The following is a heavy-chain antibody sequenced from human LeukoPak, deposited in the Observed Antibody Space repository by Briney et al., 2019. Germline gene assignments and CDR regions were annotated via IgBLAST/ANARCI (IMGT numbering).Heavy chain of an antibody. CDR3: AKDGPRLRYFDWLLAPFDY. V-gene: IGHV3-23*01. Sequence: GGSLRLSCAASGFTFSSYSMNWVRQAPGKGLEWVSAISGSGGSTYYADSVKGRFTISRDNSKNTLYLQMNSLRAEDTAVYYCAKDGPRLRYFDWLLAPFDYWGQGPLVTVSS. CDR1: GFTFSSYS. D-gene: IGHD3-9*01. CDR2: ISGSGGST. J-gene: IGHJ4*02.